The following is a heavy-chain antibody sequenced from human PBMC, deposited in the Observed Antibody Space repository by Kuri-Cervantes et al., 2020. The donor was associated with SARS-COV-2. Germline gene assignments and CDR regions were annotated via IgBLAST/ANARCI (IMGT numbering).Heavy chain of an antibody. CDR1: GFVFDFYE. D-gene: IGHD6-13*01. CDR2: IRPTASTI. J-gene: IGHJ4*02. CDR3: ARAISSWFDY. V-gene: IGHV3-48*03. Sequence: GGSLRLSCLTSGFVFDFYEMNWVRQAPGKGLEWLAYIRPTASTIYYADSVTGRFTISRDNAKNSLYLQMNSLRDEDTAVYYCARAISSWFDYWGQGTLVTVSS.